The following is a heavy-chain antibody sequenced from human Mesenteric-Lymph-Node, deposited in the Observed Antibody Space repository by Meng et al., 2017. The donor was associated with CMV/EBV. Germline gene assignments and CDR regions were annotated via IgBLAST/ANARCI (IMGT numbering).Heavy chain of an antibody. V-gene: IGHV1-2*02. CDR1: GYTFTDYY. CDR2: INPNSDDT. Sequence: ASVKVSCKASGYTFTDYYIHWVRQAPGQGLEWMGWINPNSDDTNYAQKFQGRATMTRDTYINTAYMELRRLTSDDTAVYYCARESTNLRHGFDYWGQGTLVTVSS. J-gene: IGHJ4*02. CDR3: ARESTNLRHGFDY. D-gene: IGHD1-7*01.